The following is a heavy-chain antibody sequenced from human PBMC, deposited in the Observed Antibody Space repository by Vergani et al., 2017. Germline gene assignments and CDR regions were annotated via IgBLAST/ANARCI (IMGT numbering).Heavy chain of an antibody. CDR3: ARDPAVAVALDAFDI. D-gene: IGHD6-19*01. V-gene: IGHV3-33*01. Sequence: QVQLVESGGGVVQPGRSLRLSCAASGFTFSSYGMHWVRQAPGKGLEWVAVIWYDGSNKYYADSVKGRFTISRDNSKTSLYLQMNSLRAEDTAVYYCARDPAVAVALDAFDIWGQGTMVTVSS. CDR1: GFTFSSYG. CDR2: IWYDGSNK. J-gene: IGHJ3*02.